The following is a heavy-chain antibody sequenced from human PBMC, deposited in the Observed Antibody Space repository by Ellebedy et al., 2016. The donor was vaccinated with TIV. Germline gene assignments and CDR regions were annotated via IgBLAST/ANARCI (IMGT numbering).Heavy chain of an antibody. CDR3: ASEMGTPISKYGMDV. CDR2: IKQDGSVI. D-gene: IGHD7-27*01. CDR1: GFTLKTYW. Sequence: GESLKISCAASGFTLKTYWMSWVRQAPGKGLEWVATIKQDGSVIYYGDSVNGRFTTSGDIAKNLLYLQMNSLRAEDTAVYYCASEMGTPISKYGMDVWGRGTTVTVS. V-gene: IGHV3-7*03. J-gene: IGHJ6*02.